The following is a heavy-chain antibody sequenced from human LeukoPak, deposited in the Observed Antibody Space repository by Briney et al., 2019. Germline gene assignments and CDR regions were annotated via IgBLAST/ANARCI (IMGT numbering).Heavy chain of an antibody. Sequence: PSETLSLTCTVSGGSISSYYWSWIRQPAGKGLEWIGRIYTSGSTNYNPSLKSRVTISVDESKNQFSLKLSSVTAADTAVYYCARGDFWSGYSPDTYYYYMDVWGKGTTVTVSS. CDR1: GGSISSYY. J-gene: IGHJ6*03. CDR2: IYTSGST. CDR3: ARGDFWSGYSPDTYYYYMDV. V-gene: IGHV4-4*07. D-gene: IGHD3-3*01.